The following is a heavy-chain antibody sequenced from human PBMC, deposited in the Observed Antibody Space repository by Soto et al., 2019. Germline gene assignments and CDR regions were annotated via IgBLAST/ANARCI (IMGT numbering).Heavy chain of an antibody. CDR1: GGTFSSYA. CDR3: ARDRYCSGGSCRIHFDY. Sequence: SLKVSCKASGGTFSSYAISWVRQAPGQGLEWMGGIIPIFGTANYAQKFQGRVTITADESTSTAYMELSSLRSEDTAVYYCARDRYCSGGSCRIHFDYWGQGTLVTVSS. V-gene: IGHV1-69*13. D-gene: IGHD2-15*01. CDR2: IIPIFGTA. J-gene: IGHJ4*02.